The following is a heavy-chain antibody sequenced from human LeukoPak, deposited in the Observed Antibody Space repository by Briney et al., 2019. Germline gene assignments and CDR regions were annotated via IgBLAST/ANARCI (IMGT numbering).Heavy chain of an antibody. J-gene: IGHJ5*02. CDR2: IGGDGIA. CDR1: GFTFTDHP. V-gene: IGHV3-69-1*01. Sequence: GGSLRLSCVASGFTFTDHPMNWVRQAPGKGLEWISYIGGDGIAFYADSVKGRFTASKDDARKSMYLQMNSLRVEDTAVYYCAKGVRSAGSRGWFDPWGQGTLVTVSS. CDR3: AKGVRSAGSRGWFDP. D-gene: IGHD3-10*01.